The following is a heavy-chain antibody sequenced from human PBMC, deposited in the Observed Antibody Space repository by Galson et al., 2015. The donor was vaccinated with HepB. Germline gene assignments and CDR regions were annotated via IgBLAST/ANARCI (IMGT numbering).Heavy chain of an antibody. CDR3: AKGADYYGPGNYQNWFDP. V-gene: IGHV3-23*01. CDR2: IYAAPIKT. Sequence: SLRLSCAASGFTFSNSAMTWVRQAPGKGLEWVSSIYAAPIKTYYIDSVEGRFTISRDNSKNTLYLQMNGLRVEDTAVYYCAKGADYYGPGNYQNWFDPWGQGTLVIVSA. CDR1: GFTFSNSA. D-gene: IGHD3-10*01. J-gene: IGHJ5*02.